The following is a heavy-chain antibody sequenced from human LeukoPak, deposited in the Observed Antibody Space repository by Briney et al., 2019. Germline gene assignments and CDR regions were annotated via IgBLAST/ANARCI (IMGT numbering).Heavy chain of an antibody. Sequence: ASVKVSCKASGYTFTGYYMHRVRQAPGQGLEWMGWINPNSGGTNYAQKFQGRVTMTRDMSTSTVYMELSSLRSEDTAVYYCARADGVGAYDAFDIWGQGTMVTVSS. J-gene: IGHJ3*02. V-gene: IGHV1-2*02. CDR2: INPNSGGT. D-gene: IGHD1-26*01. CDR1: GYTFTGYY. CDR3: ARADGVGAYDAFDI.